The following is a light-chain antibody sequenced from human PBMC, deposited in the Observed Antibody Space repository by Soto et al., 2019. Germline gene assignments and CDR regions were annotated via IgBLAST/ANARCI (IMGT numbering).Light chain of an antibody. CDR1: QSISRN. Sequence: EIVMTQSPATLSLSLGARATLSCRASQSISRNLAWYHQRPGQAPRLLIYAASTRATGIPARFSGSGSGTDFTLTISGLQSEDFGVYFCQQYNNWPPRYTFGQGTKLEIK. V-gene: IGKV3-15*01. CDR3: QQYNNWPPRYT. J-gene: IGKJ2*01. CDR2: AAS.